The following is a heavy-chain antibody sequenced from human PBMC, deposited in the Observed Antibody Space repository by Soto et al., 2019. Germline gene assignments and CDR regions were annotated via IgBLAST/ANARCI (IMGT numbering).Heavy chain of an antibody. D-gene: IGHD6-19*01. CDR1: GDSVSSTSAA. J-gene: IGHJ4*02. CDR2: TYYRSKWYS. CDR3: ARGSYYSGWV. V-gene: IGHV6-1*01. Sequence: SQTLSLTCAISGDSVSSTSAAWSWIRQSPSRGLEWLGRTYYRSKWYSDYAVSVRSRITINPDTSKNQFSLQLNSVTPEDTAVYYCARGSYYSGWVWGQGTLVTVSS.